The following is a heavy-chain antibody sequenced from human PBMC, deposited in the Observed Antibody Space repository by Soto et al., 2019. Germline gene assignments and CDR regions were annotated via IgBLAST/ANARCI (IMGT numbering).Heavy chain of an antibody. CDR2: IIPIFGTA. V-gene: IGHV1-69*13. J-gene: IGHJ3*02. CDR3: ARASSLFLANDAFDI. D-gene: IGHD3-10*01. Sequence: SVKVSCKASGGTFSSYAISWGRQAPGQGLEWMGGIIPIFGTANYAQKFQGRVTITADESTSTAYMELGSLRSEDTAVCYCARASSLFLANDAFDIWGQGTMVPVSS. CDR1: GGTFSSYA.